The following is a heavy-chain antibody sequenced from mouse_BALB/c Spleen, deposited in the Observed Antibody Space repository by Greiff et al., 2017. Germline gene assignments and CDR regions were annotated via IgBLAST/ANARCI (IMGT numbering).Heavy chain of an antibody. Sequence: DVMLVESGGGLVQPGGSRKLSCAASGFTFSSFGMHWVRQAPEKGLEWVAYISSGSSTIYYADTVKGRFTISRDNPKNTLFLQMTSLRSEDTAMYYCARGGYGSGDYWGQGTTLTVSS. V-gene: IGHV5-17*02. J-gene: IGHJ2*01. CDR2: ISSGSSTI. D-gene: IGHD1-2*01. CDR1: GFTFSSFG. CDR3: ARGGYGSGDY.